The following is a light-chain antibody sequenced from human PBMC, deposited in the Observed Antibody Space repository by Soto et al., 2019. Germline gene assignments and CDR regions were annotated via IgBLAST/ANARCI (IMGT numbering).Light chain of an antibody. Sequence: DIQMTQSPSTLSASVGDRVTITCRASRSISNWLAWYQQKPGKAPKLLIYKASSLESGVPSRFSGSGSGTEFTLTISSLQPDDLATFYCQQYYTYTYTFGQGTKLEIK. J-gene: IGKJ2*01. V-gene: IGKV1-5*03. CDR2: KAS. CDR1: RSISNW. CDR3: QQYYTYTYT.